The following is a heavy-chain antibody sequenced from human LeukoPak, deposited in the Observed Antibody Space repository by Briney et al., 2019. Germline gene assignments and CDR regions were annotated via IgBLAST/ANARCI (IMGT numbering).Heavy chain of an antibody. CDR1: GGSFSGYY. V-gene: IGHV4-34*01. D-gene: IGHD5-18*01. CDR2: INHSGST. Sequence: SETLSLTCAVYGGSFSGYYWSWIRQPPGKGLEWIGEINHSGSTNYNPSLKSRVTISVDTSKNQFSLKLSSVTAADTAAYYCARGRIQLWSRDYYYGMDVWGQGTTVTVSS. CDR3: ARGRIQLWSRDYYYGMDV. J-gene: IGHJ6*02.